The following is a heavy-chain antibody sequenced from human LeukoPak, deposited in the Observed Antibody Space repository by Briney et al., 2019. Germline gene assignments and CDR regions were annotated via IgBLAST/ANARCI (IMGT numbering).Heavy chain of an antibody. V-gene: IGHV4-39*07. CDR1: GGSISTSSYY. D-gene: IGHD4-17*01. CDR2: LYYSGST. CDR3: ARDSTTVIFQH. Sequence: SETLSLTCTVSGGSISTSSYYWGWIRQPPGKGLEWIGSLYYSGSTYYNPSLKSRVTISVDTSKNQFSLKLSSVTAADTAVYYCARDSTTVIFQHWGQGTLVTVSS. J-gene: IGHJ1*01.